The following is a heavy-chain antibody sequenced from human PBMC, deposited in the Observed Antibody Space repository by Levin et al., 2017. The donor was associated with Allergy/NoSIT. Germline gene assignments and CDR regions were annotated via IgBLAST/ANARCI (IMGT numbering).Heavy chain of an antibody. Sequence: GESLKISCKTSGYSFISHWIGWVRQMPGKGLEWMGIIYPGDSDARYSPSFQGQVTISADKSITTAYLHWSRLKAADTGMYYCAISGAVFATDGFDIWGLGTMVTVSS. CDR3: AISGAVFATDGFDI. CDR1: GYSFISHW. CDR2: IYPGDSDA. D-gene: IGHD1-26*01. V-gene: IGHV5-51*01. J-gene: IGHJ3*02.